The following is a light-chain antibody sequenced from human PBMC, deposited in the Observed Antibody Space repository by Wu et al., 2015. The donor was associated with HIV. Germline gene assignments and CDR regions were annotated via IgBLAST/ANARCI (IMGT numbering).Light chain of an antibody. CDR3: HQYNNWPPMYT. J-gene: IGKJ2*01. V-gene: IGKV3-15*01. Sequence: EIVLTQSPATLSVPPGERATFSCRASQSLSSNLAWYQQKPGQAPRLLIYGASTRATGIPVRFSGSGSGTEFTLTISSMQSEDFAVYYCHQYNNWPPMYTFGQGTKLEIK. CDR2: GAS. CDR1: QSLSSN.